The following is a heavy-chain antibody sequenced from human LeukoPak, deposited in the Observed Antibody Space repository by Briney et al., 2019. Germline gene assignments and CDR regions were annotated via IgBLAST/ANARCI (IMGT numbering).Heavy chain of an antibody. J-gene: IGHJ5*02. CDR2: ISSSSSSYI. CDR3: AKTYYYDSSGFQYNWFDP. CDR1: GFTFSKYS. Sequence: GGSLRLSCAASGFTFSKYSMNWVRQAPGKGLEWVSFISSSSSSYIYYADSVKGRFTISRDNAKNSLYLQMNSLRAEDTAVYYCAKTYYYDSSGFQYNWFDPWGQGTLVTVSS. D-gene: IGHD3-22*01. V-gene: IGHV3-21*01.